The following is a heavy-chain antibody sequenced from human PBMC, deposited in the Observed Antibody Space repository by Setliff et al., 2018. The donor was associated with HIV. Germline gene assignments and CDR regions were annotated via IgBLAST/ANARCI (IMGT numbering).Heavy chain of an antibody. Sequence: PSETLSLTCTVYGGSFSGSYYWSWIRQPAGKGLEWIGHIYTSGSTYYNPSLKSRVTISVDTSKNQFSLKLSSVTAADTAVYYCARHFTYYYDSSGLDYFDYWGQGTLVTVS. V-gene: IGHV4-61*09. CDR3: ARHFTYYYDSSGLDYFDY. CDR1: GGSFSGSYY. CDR2: IYTSGST. D-gene: IGHD3-22*01. J-gene: IGHJ4*02.